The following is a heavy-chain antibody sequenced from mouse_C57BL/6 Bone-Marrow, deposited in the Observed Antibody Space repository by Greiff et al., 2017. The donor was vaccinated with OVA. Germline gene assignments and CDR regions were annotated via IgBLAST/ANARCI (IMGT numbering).Heavy chain of an antibody. Sequence: EVHLVESGGDLVKPGGSLKLSCAASGFTFSSYGMSWVRQTPDKRLEWVATISSGGSYTYYPDSVKGRFTISRDNAKNTLYLQMSSLKSEDTAMYYCARITTDYFDYWGQGTTLTVSS. V-gene: IGHV5-6*01. CDR2: ISSGGSYT. D-gene: IGHD2-4*01. CDR1: GFTFSSYG. CDR3: ARITTDYFDY. J-gene: IGHJ2*01.